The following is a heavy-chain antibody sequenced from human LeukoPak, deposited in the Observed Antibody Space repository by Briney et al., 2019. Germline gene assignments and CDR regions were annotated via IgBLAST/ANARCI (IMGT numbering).Heavy chain of an antibody. D-gene: IGHD6-13*01. CDR1: GGSISSGGYY. Sequence: SETLSLTCTVSGGSISSGGYYWSWIRQHPGKGLEWIGYIYYSGSTYYNPSLKSRVTISVDTSKNQFSLKLSSVTAADTAVYYCARDIGSSWYGNWFDPWGQGTLVTVSS. CDR3: ARDIGSSWYGNWFDP. J-gene: IGHJ5*02. V-gene: IGHV4-31*03. CDR2: IYYSGST.